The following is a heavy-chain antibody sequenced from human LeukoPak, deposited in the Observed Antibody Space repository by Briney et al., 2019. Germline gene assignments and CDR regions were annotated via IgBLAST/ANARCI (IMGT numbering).Heavy chain of an antibody. J-gene: IGHJ4*02. V-gene: IGHV4-34*01. Sequence: SETLSLTCAVYGGSFSGYYWSWIRQPPGKGLEWIGEINHSGSTNYNPSLKSRVTISVDTSKNQFSLKLSSVTAADTAVYYCAREQAARLVFDYWGQGTLVTVSS. CDR2: INHSGST. CDR1: GGSFSGYY. D-gene: IGHD6-6*01. CDR3: AREQAARLVFDY.